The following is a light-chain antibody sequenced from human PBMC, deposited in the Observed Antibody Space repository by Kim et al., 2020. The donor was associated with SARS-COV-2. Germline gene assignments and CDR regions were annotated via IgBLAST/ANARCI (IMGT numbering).Light chain of an antibody. Sequence: QSALTQPASVSGSPGQSITISCTGTSSDVGGYNYVSWYQQHPGKAPKLMIYDVSKRPSGVSNRFSGSKSGNTASLTISGLQAEDEADYYCSSYTSSSRVFGGGTQLTDL. CDR2: DVS. J-gene: IGLJ3*02. CDR1: SSDVGGYNY. V-gene: IGLV2-14*01. CDR3: SSYTSSSRV.